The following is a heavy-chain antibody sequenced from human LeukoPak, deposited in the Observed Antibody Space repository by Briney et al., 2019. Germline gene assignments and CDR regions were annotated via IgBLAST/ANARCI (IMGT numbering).Heavy chain of an antibody. Sequence: SETLSLTCTVSGSSISSGYYWGWIRQPPGKGLEWIGSIYHSGSTYYNPSLKSRVTISVDTSKNQFSLKLSSVTAADTAVYYCARASSGFDAFDIWGQGTMVTVSS. CDR2: IYHSGST. CDR1: GSSISSGYY. D-gene: IGHD3-22*01. V-gene: IGHV4-38-2*02. CDR3: ARASSGFDAFDI. J-gene: IGHJ3*02.